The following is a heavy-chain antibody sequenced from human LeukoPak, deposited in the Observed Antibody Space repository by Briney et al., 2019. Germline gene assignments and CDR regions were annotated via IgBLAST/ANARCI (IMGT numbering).Heavy chain of an antibody. J-gene: IGHJ3*01. Sequence: GGSLRLSCAASGFSLTTYAMGWVRQAPGKGLEWVSVISDRGDSTYYADSVKGRFTISRDSSKNTLYPQMNSLRGEDTALYYCAKGRWGLTINNFDLWGQGTMVTVSS. D-gene: IGHD2-21*01. V-gene: IGHV3-23*01. CDR1: GFSLTTYA. CDR3: AKGRWGLTINNFDL. CDR2: ISDRGDST.